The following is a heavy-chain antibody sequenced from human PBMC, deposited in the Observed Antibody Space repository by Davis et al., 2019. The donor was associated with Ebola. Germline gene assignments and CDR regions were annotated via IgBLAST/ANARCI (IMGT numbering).Heavy chain of an antibody. J-gene: IGHJ4*02. D-gene: IGHD3-16*01. Sequence: PGGSLRLSCAASGFTFSSYWMSWVRQAPGKGLEWVANIKQDGSEKYYVDSVKGRFTISRDNAKNSLYLQMNSLRAEDTAVYYCARDGARRWRVTVPDYWGQGTLVTVSS. V-gene: IGHV3-7*03. CDR2: IKQDGSEK. CDR3: ARDGARRWRVTVPDY. CDR1: GFTFSSYW.